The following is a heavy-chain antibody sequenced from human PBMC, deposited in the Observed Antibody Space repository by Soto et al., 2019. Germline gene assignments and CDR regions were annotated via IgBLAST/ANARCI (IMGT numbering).Heavy chain of an antibody. V-gene: IGHV3-23*01. CDR2: ISGSGGST. Sequence: GGSLRLSCAASGFTFGSYAMSWVGQAPGKGLEWVSAISGSGGSTYYADSVKGRFTISRDNSKNTLYLQMNSLRAEDTAVYYCAKDKSPKQALDAFDIWGQGTMVTVSS. D-gene: IGHD6-13*01. J-gene: IGHJ3*02. CDR3: AKDKSPKQALDAFDI. CDR1: GFTFGSYA.